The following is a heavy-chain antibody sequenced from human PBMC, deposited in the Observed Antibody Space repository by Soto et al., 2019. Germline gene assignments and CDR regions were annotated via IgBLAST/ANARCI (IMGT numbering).Heavy chain of an antibody. CDR3: ANDLNSAPYYDILTGYYTPSGKPNYYYSYGMDV. J-gene: IGHJ6*02. CDR1: GFTFSSYA. D-gene: IGHD3-9*01. Sequence: GGSLRLSCAASGFTFSSYAMSWVRQAPGKGLEWVSAISGSGGSTYYADSVKGRFTISRDNSKNTLYLQMNSLRAEDTAVYYCANDLNSAPYYDILTGYYTPSGKPNYYYSYGMDVWGQGTTVTVSS. CDR2: ISGSGGST. V-gene: IGHV3-23*01.